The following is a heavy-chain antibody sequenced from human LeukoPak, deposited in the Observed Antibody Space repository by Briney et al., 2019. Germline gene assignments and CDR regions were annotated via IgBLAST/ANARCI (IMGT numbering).Heavy chain of an antibody. CDR3: ARHHRDYSGSYYVDY. J-gene: IGHJ4*02. CDR1: GDSISTSNSY. Sequence: PSETLSLTCSVSGDSISTSNSYWGWIRQPPGKGLEWIGSIYYSGSTYYNPSLKSRVTISVDTSKNQFSLKLSSVTAADTAVYYCARHHRDYSGSYYVDYWGQGTLVTVSS. V-gene: IGHV4-39*01. D-gene: IGHD1-26*01. CDR2: IYYSGST.